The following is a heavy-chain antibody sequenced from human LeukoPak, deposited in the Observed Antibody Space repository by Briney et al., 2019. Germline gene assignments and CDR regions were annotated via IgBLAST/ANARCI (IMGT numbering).Heavy chain of an antibody. CDR1: GGSISSYY. J-gene: IGHJ2*01. D-gene: IGHD4-17*01. CDR3: ARATTVTTWSDWYFDL. Sequence: PSETLSLTCTASGGSISSYYWSWIRQPAGKGLEWIGRIYTTGSTNYDPSLKSRVTISIDTSKNEFSLKLSSVTAADTAVYYCARATTVTTWSDWYFDLWGRGTLVTVSS. V-gene: IGHV4-4*07. CDR2: IYTTGST.